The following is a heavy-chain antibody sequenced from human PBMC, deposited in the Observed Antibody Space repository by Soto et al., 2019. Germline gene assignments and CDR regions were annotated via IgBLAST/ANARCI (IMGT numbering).Heavy chain of an antibody. D-gene: IGHD3-22*01. CDR2: IWYDGSNK. CDR1: GFTFSSYG. J-gene: IGHJ4*02. Sequence: PGGSLRLSCAASGFTFSSYGMHWVRRAPGKGLEWVAVIWYDGSNKYYADSVKGRFTISRDNSKNTLYLQMNSLRAEDTAVYYCARIGGVVVDFASWYFDYWGQGTLVTVSS. V-gene: IGHV3-33*01. CDR3: ARIGGVVVDFASWYFDY.